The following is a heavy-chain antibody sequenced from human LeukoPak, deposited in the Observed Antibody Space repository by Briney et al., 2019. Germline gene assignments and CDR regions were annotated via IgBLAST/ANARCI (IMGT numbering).Heavy chain of an antibody. CDR2: VYYSGSI. CDR1: GDSITSGEHY. CDR3: ARRDYAAWFDP. Sequence: PSETLSLTCSVSGDSITSGEHYWAWLRQPPGKGLEWLGSVYYSGSIKYNPSLKGRVSISRDMSKNQFSLNLNSVNATDTAVYYCARRDYAAWFDPWGQGTLVTVSS. J-gene: IGHJ5*02. V-gene: IGHV4-39*07. D-gene: IGHD4/OR15-4a*01.